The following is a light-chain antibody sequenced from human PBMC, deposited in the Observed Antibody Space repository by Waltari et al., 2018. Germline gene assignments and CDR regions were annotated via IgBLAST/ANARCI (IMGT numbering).Light chain of an antibody. Sequence: EIVLTQSPGTLSLSPGERGTLSCRASQSVSSFLAWYQQIPGQPPRLLIYGASTRATGIPDRFSGSGSGTDFSLTISRLEPEDFAVYYCQKYDRLPATFGQGTKVEIK. J-gene: IGKJ1*01. CDR1: QSVSSF. CDR3: QKYDRLPAT. CDR2: GAS. V-gene: IGKV3-20*01.